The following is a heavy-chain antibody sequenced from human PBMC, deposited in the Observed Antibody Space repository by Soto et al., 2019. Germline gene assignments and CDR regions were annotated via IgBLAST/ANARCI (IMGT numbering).Heavy chain of an antibody. D-gene: IGHD3-22*01. V-gene: IGHV3-23*01. CDR2: ISGSGGST. CDR3: AKDRWPLIVGLGWFDP. Sequence: EVQLLESGGGLVQPGGSLRLSCAASGFIFSDYAMSWVRQAPGKGLEWVSTISGSGGSTYYADSVKGRFTISRDNSKNTLYLQMNSLRAEDTAVFYFAKDRWPLIVGLGWFDPWGQGNLGNGSS. CDR1: GFIFSDYA. J-gene: IGHJ5*02.